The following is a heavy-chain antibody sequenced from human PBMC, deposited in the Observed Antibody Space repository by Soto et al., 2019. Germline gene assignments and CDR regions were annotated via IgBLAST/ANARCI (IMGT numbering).Heavy chain of an antibody. V-gene: IGHV3-23*01. CDR3: ALTQGWFDP. CDR1: GFTFSSYA. D-gene: IGHD7-27*01. Sequence: WGSLRLSCAASGFTFSSYAISWVRQAPVKGLEWVSAISGSGGSTYYADSVKGRFTISRDNSKNTLYLQMNSLRAEDTAVYYCALTQGWFDPWGQGTLVTVSS. J-gene: IGHJ5*02. CDR2: ISGSGGST.